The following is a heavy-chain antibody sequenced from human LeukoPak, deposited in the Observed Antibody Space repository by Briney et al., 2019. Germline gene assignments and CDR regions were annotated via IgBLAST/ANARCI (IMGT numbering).Heavy chain of an antibody. D-gene: IGHD3-9*01. CDR2: ISAYNGNT. V-gene: IGHV1-18*01. Sequence: GASVKVSCKASGYTFTSYGISWVRQAPGQGLEWMGWISAYNGNTNYAQKLQGRVTMTTDTSTSTAYMELRSLRSDDTAVYYCARDDILTGHRSYYYYYYGMDVWGQGTTVTVSS. J-gene: IGHJ6*02. CDR3: ARDDILTGHRSYYYYYYGMDV. CDR1: GYTFTSYG.